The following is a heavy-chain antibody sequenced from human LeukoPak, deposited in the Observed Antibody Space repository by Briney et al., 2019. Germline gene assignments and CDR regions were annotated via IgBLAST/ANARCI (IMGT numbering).Heavy chain of an antibody. Sequence: ASVTLSCTASGYTFTSYGISWERQAPGQGLEWMGWISAYNGNTNYAQKLQGRVTITTDTSTSTAYMELRSLRSDDTAVYYCARDNTVRGFIVLWGQGTLVTVSS. V-gene: IGHV1-18*01. J-gene: IGHJ4*02. CDR2: ISAYNGNT. CDR3: ARDNTVRGFIVL. D-gene: IGHD4-17*01. CDR1: GYTFTSYG.